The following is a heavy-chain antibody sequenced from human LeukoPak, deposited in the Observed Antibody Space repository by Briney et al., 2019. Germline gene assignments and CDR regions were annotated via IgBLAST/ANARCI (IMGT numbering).Heavy chain of an antibody. CDR2: VNRDGSET. Sequence: GGSLRLSCAASGFASSSHWMTWVRQVPGRGPEWVANVNRDGSETYYLDSVKSRFTISKDNAKNSLYLQMNSLRAEDTALYHCARNNGMDVWGQGTTVIVSS. CDR3: ARNNGMDV. CDR1: GFASSSHW. J-gene: IGHJ6*02. V-gene: IGHV3-7*03.